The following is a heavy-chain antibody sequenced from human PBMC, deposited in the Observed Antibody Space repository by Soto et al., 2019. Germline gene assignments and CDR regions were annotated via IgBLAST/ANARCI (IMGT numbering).Heavy chain of an antibody. D-gene: IGHD3-22*01. Sequence: GGSLRLSCAASGFTFSSYAMSWVRQTPGKGLEWVSVISASGGSTNYADSVKGRFTISRDNSKNTVHLQMNSLRAEDTAVYYCVKDEGSGYYSLLYYFDQWGQGTLVTVSS. CDR3: VKDEGSGYYSLLYYFDQ. J-gene: IGHJ4*02. V-gene: IGHV3-23*01. CDR1: GFTFSSYA. CDR2: ISASGGST.